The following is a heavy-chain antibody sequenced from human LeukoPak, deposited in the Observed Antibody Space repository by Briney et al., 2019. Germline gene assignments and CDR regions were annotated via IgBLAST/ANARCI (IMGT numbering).Heavy chain of an antibody. V-gene: IGHV1-18*01. CDR3: ARMGYSSSSIYDYVWGSCEDY. D-gene: IGHD3-16*01. CDR2: ISAYNGNT. Sequence: ASVKVSCKASGYTFTSYGISWVRQAPGQGLEWMGWISAYNGNTNYAQKLQGRVTMTTDTSTSTAYMELRSLRSDDTAVYYCARMGYSSSSIYDYVWGSCEDYWGQGTLVTVSS. J-gene: IGHJ4*02. CDR1: GYTFTSYG.